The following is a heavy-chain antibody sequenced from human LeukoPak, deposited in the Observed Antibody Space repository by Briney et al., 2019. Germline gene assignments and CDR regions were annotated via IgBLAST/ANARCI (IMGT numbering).Heavy chain of an antibody. J-gene: IGHJ4*02. Sequence: GGSLRLSCAASGFTFSSYAMSWVRQAPGKGLEWVSAISGSGGSTYYADSVKGRFTISRDNSKNTLYLQMNSLRAEDRAVYYCAKGTYYYDSSGYYPPFDYWGQGTLVTVSS. D-gene: IGHD3-22*01. CDR3: AKGTYYYDSSGYYPPFDY. CDR1: GFTFSSYA. V-gene: IGHV3-23*01. CDR2: ISGSGGST.